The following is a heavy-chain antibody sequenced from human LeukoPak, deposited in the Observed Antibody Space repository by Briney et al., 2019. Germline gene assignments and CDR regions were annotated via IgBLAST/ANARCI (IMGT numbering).Heavy chain of an antibody. CDR2: ISGSNGRT. CDR1: GGTFSSYA. CDR3: ARDQDGQYFDY. V-gene: IGHV1-18*01. J-gene: IGHJ4*02. Sequence: GASVKVSCKASGGTFSSYAISWVRQAPGQGLEWMGWISGSNGRTNYAQKLHGRVTMTTDTSTSTGYMELRSLRSDDTAVYYCARDQDGQYFDYWGQGTLLTVSS.